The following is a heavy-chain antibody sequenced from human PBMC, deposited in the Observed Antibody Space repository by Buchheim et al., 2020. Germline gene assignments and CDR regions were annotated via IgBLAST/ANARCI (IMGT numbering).Heavy chain of an antibody. D-gene: IGHD6-19*01. V-gene: IGHV3-23*01. CDR1: GFTFTNYA. CDR3: AKDGLQWGEQWQAFDY. CDR2: ISGSGDST. J-gene: IGHJ4*02. Sequence: EVHLLESGGGMVQPGGSLRLSCVASGFTFTNYAMSWVRQAPGKGLEWVSGISGSGDSTYYADSVKGRFTISRDTSKNTLYLQMSSLKVEDTAVYYYAKDGLQWGEQWQAFDYWGQGTL.